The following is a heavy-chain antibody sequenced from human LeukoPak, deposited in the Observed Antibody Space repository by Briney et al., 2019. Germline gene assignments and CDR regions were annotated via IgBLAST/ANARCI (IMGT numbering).Heavy chain of an antibody. Sequence: ASVKVSCKASGYTFSSYAMNWVRQAPGQGLEWMGWINTNTGNPTYAQGFTGRFVFSLDTSISTAYLQISSLQAEDTAVYYCARSNNDGDYLGVGFDYWGQGTLVTVSS. D-gene: IGHD4-17*01. V-gene: IGHV7-4-1*02. CDR3: ARSNNDGDYLGVGFDY. CDR2: INTNTGNP. CDR1: GYTFSSYA. J-gene: IGHJ4*02.